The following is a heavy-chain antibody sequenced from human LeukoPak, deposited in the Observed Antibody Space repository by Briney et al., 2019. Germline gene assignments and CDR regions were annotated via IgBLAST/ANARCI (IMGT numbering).Heavy chain of an antibody. CDR2: IYSGGST. CDR1: GFTVSSNY. Sequence: GGSLRLSCAASGFTVSSNYMSWVRQGPGKGLEWVSVIYSGGSTYYADSVKGRFAISRDNSKNTLYLQMNSLRAEDTAVDYCARERGVGGSGTLDYWGQGTLVAVSS. D-gene: IGHD3-10*01. CDR3: ARERGVGGSGTLDY. V-gene: IGHV3-53*01. J-gene: IGHJ4*02.